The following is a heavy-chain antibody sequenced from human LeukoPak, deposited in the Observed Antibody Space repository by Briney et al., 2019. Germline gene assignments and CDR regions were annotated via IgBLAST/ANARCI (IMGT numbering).Heavy chain of an antibody. CDR2: IYSGGSA. CDR3: ARGVVDYSTRSGYLSH. D-gene: IGHD3-22*01. Sequence: ASETLSLTCAVYSGSFNDYCWIWLRQPPRRGLEWIGEIYSGGSANYDPSLKGRLAISVDPSKSQFSLKLGSLTAADTAVYFCARGVVDYSTRSGYLSHWGQGTLVTVSS. V-gene: IGHV4-34*01. J-gene: IGHJ4*02. CDR1: SGSFNDYC.